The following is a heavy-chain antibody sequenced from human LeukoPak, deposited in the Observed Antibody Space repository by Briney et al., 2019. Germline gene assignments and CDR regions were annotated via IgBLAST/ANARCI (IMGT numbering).Heavy chain of an antibody. D-gene: IGHD2-2*01. CDR2: IKQDGSEK. Sequence: GGSLRLSCAASGFTFSSYWMSWVRQAPGKGLEWVANIKQDGSEKYYVDSVKGRFTISRDNAKNSLYLQMNSLRAEDTAVYYCARDIVVVPAAIDVGGYYGMDVWGQGTTVTVSS. J-gene: IGHJ6*02. CDR3: ARDIVVVPAAIDVGGYYGMDV. V-gene: IGHV3-7*01. CDR1: GFTFSSYW.